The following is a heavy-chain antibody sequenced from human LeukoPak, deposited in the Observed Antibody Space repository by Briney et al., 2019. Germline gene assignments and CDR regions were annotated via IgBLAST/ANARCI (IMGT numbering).Heavy chain of an antibody. Sequence: GGSLRLSCAASGFTFSDYYMSWIRQAPGKGLEWVSYISSSSSYTNYADSVKGRFTISRDNAKNSLYLQMNSLRAEDTAVYYCARAAYDILTGENPSVFDYWGQGTLVTASS. J-gene: IGHJ4*02. CDR1: GFTFSDYY. CDR3: ARAAYDILTGENPSVFDY. V-gene: IGHV3-11*06. D-gene: IGHD3-9*01. CDR2: ISSSSSYT.